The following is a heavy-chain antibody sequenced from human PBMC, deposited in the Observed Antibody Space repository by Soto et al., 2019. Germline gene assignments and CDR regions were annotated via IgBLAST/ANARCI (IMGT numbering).Heavy chain of an antibody. Sequence: QLQLVQSGAEVQRPGSSVKVSCKASGGSFSSYAISWVRQAPGQGLEWMGGINPIFGTPHYAQKFQGRVTITADEVTSTAYMELTRLSSDDTAVYFCAREGHHFDYWGQGTLVTVSS. V-gene: IGHV1-69*01. J-gene: IGHJ4*02. CDR2: INPIFGTP. CDR3: AREGHHFDY. CDR1: GGSFSSYA.